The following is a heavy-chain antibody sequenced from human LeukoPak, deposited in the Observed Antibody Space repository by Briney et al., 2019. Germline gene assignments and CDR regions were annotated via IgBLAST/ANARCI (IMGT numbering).Heavy chain of an antibody. J-gene: IGHJ4*02. D-gene: IGHD5-12*01. CDR2: TGGSDTDT. V-gene: IGHV3-23*01. Sequence: GESLRLSCAASAFSFSGYAMSCVRHPPGKGLEWVSTTGGSDTDTYYAGSVKGRLTISRDTSKHTLSLQMTSLRAEDMALYYCAKVPLVDTYFDFWGKGILVTVSS. CDR3: AKVPLVDTYFDF. CDR1: AFSFSGYA.